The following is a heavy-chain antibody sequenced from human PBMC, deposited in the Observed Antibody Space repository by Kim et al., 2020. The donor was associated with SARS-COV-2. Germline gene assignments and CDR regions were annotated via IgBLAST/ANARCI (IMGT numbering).Heavy chain of an antibody. Sequence: SETLSLTCTVSGASISSGCYYWSWIRPHPGKGLDWIVYIYYSGSTYYNPSLKSRVTISVDTTKNQLSLKLISVTAADTSLYYCARAGWDDAHAYYRPYY. J-gene: IGHJ6*01. CDR2: IYYSGST. CDR1: GASISSGCYY. D-gene: IGHD3-22*01. V-gene: IGHV4-31*03. CDR3: ARAGWDDAHAYYRPYY.